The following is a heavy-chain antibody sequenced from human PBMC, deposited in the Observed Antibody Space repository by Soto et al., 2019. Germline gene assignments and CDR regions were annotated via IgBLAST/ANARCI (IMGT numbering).Heavy chain of an antibody. V-gene: IGHV3-23*01. Sequence: EVQLLESGGGLVQPGGSLRLSCAASGFTFSSYAMSWVRQAPGKGLEWVSAISGSGGSTYYADSVKGRFPISRDNSKDTLYLQMNSLRAEYTAVYYCAKDFSWNEANWFDPWGQGTLVTVSS. CDR1: GFTFSSYA. J-gene: IGHJ5*02. CDR2: ISGSGGST. D-gene: IGHD1-1*01. CDR3: AKDFSWNEANWFDP.